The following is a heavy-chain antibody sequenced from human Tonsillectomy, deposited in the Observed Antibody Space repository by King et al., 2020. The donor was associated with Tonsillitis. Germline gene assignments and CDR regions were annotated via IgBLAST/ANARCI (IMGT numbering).Heavy chain of an antibody. CDR1: GFTFSSCA. D-gene: IGHD1-26*01. Sequence: VQLVESGGGLVQPGGSLRLSCAASGFTFSSCAMNWVRQAPGKGLEWVSAISGSGNSTYYADSVKGRFTISRDNSKNTLYLQMNSLRAEDTAVYYCAKDLRGAAYFHHWGQGTLVTVSS. CDR2: ISGSGNST. J-gene: IGHJ1*01. CDR3: AKDLRGAAYFHH. V-gene: IGHV3-23*04.